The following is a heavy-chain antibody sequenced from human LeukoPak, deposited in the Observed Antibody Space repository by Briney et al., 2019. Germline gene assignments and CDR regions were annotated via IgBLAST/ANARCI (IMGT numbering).Heavy chain of an antibody. V-gene: IGHV4-34*01. Sequence: SETLSLTCAVYGGSFSGYYWSWIRQPPGKGLEWIGEINHSGSTNYNPSLKSRVTISVDTSKNQFSLKLSSVTAADTAVYYCARAQRTRYSSRWYVCWGQGTLRPVSS. CDR2: INHSGST. J-gene: IGHJ4*02. CDR3: ARAQRTRYSSRWYVC. D-gene: IGHD6-19*01. CDR1: GGSFSGYY.